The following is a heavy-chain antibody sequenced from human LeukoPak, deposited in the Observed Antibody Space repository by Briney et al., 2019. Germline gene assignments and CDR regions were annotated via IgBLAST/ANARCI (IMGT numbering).Heavy chain of an antibody. J-gene: IGHJ4*02. Sequence: GGSLRLSCAASGFTFSSYGMHWVRQAPGKGLEWVAVIWYDGSNKYYADSVKGRFTISRDNSKNTLYLQMNSLRAEDTAVYYCARESVLLWFGEVERGYCFDYWGQGTLVTVSS. D-gene: IGHD3-10*01. CDR3: ARESVLLWFGEVERGYCFDY. V-gene: IGHV3-33*01. CDR1: GFTFSSYG. CDR2: IWYDGSNK.